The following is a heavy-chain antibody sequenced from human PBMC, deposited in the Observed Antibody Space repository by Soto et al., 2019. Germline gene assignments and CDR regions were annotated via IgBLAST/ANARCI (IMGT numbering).Heavy chain of an antibody. Sequence: QVQLVQSGAEVKKPGSSVKVSCKASGGTFSSYAISWVRQAPGQGLEWMGGIIPIFGTANYAQKFQGRVTITADESTSTAYMELSSLRSEDTAVYYCARTPHGCGWYFSYYYGMDVWGQGTTVTVSS. D-gene: IGHD6-19*01. J-gene: IGHJ6*02. CDR3: ARTPHGCGWYFSYYYGMDV. V-gene: IGHV1-69*01. CDR1: GGTFSSYA. CDR2: IIPIFGTA.